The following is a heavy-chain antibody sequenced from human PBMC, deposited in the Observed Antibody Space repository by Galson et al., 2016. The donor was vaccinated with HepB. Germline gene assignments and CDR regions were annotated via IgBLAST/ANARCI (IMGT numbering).Heavy chain of an antibody. CDR1: GFTFSTQS. J-gene: IGHJ4*02. CDR3: ARDWYCSGGSCLGKSVPDY. D-gene: IGHD2-15*01. CDR2: INQGGGEK. V-gene: IGHV3-7*01. Sequence: SLRLSCAASGFTFSTQSMNWVRQAPGKGLEWVANINQGGGEKYYVDSVKGRFTISRDNSKNTLYLQMNSLRAEDTAVYYCARDWYCSGGSCLGKSVPDYWGQGTLVTVSS.